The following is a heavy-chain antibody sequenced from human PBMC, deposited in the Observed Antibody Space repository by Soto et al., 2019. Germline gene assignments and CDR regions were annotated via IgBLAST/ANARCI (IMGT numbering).Heavy chain of an antibody. CDR2: ITGSGRNT. D-gene: IGHD3-10*01. Sequence: PGGSLRLSCAASGFTFSDSFMSWIRQAPGKGLEWVSYITGSGRNTYYADSVKGRFTLSRDNAKNSLYLQMNSLRAEDTAVYYCSRVGFPSHCDSWGQGTLVTVS. CDR3: SRVGFPSHCDS. J-gene: IGHJ5*01. V-gene: IGHV3-11*01. CDR1: GFTFSDSF.